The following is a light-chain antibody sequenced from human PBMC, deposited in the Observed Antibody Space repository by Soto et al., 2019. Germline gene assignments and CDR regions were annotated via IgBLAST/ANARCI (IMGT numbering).Light chain of an antibody. CDR1: QGISNY. CDR3: QKYNSAPRT. Sequence: DIQMTQSPSSLSASVGDRGTINCRASQGISNYLARYQQKPGKVPKLLIYAASTLQSGVPSRFSGSGSGTDFTLPISSLQPEDVATYYCQKYNSAPRTFGQGTKVEIK. J-gene: IGKJ1*01. V-gene: IGKV1-27*01. CDR2: AAS.